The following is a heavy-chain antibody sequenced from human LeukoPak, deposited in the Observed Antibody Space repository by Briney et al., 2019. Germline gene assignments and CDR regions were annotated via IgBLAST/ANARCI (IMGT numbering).Heavy chain of an antibody. CDR2: ISGSGGST. V-gene: IGHV3-23*01. D-gene: IGHD3-22*01. CDR1: GFRFSNSW. CDR3: AKDVAYYDSSGYYY. J-gene: IGHJ4*02. Sequence: PGGSLRLSCAASGFRFSNSWMYWVRQAPGKGLEWVSAISGSGGSTYYADSVKGRFTISRDNSKNTLYLQMNSLRAEDTAVYYCAKDVAYYDSSGYYYWGQGTLVTVSS.